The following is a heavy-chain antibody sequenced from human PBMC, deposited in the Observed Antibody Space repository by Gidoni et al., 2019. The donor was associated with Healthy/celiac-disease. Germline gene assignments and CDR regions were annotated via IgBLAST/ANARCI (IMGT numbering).Heavy chain of an antibody. V-gene: IGHV1-2*04. CDR3: ARTSSSGWGDAFDI. CDR2: INPNSGGT. CDR1: GYSFTGYY. D-gene: IGHD6-19*01. J-gene: IGHJ3*02. Sequence: QVQLVQSGSVVQKPGASVKVSCKASGYSFTGYYMHWVRQAPGQGLEWMGWINPNSGGTNYAQKFQGWVTMTRDTSISTAYMELSRLRSDDTAVYYCARTSSSGWGDAFDIWGQGTMVTVSS.